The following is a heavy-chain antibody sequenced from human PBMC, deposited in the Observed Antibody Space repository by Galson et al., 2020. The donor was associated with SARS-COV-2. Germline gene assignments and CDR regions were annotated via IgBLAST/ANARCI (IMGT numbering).Heavy chain of an antibody. J-gene: IGHJ6*02. CDR2: ISAYNGNT. D-gene: IGHD2-2*01. CDR1: GYTFTSYG. CDR3: ARGIVVVPAAMGGNYYYYGMDV. V-gene: IGHV1-18*01. Sequence: GASVKVSCKASGYTFTSYGISWVRQAPGQGLEWMGWISAYNGNTNYAQKLQGRVTMTTDTSTSTAYMELGSLRSDDTAVYYCARGIVVVPAAMGGNYYYYGMDVWGQGTTVTVSS.